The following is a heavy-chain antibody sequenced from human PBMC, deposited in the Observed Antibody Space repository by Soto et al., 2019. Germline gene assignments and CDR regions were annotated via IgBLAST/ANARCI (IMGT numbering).Heavy chain of an antibody. CDR2: ISAYNGNT. CDR1: GYTFTSYG. Sequence: QVQLVQSGAEVKKPGASVKVSCKASGYTFTSYGISWVRQAPGQGLEWMGWISAYNGNTNYAQKLQGRVTMTTDTSTSTAYMELRSLRSDDTAVYYCARESYEYIWGSYRAYYFDFWGQGTLVTVSS. V-gene: IGHV1-18*01. CDR3: ARESYEYIWGSYRAYYFDF. J-gene: IGHJ4*02. D-gene: IGHD3-16*02.